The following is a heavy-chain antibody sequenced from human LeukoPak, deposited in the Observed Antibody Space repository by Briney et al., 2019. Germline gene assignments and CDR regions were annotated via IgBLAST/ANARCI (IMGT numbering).Heavy chain of an antibody. Sequence: GGSLRLSCAVSGFTFTNYATSWVRQAPGKGLEWVSVISGGGDITYYADSVRGRFTISRDNYENMLYLQMKSLRDEDTAVYYCVKLITFIGGVMKRSFDYWGQGALVTVSS. CDR2: ISGGGDIT. V-gene: IGHV3-23*01. CDR3: VKLITFIGGVMKRSFDY. J-gene: IGHJ4*02. D-gene: IGHD3-16*01. CDR1: GFTFTNYA.